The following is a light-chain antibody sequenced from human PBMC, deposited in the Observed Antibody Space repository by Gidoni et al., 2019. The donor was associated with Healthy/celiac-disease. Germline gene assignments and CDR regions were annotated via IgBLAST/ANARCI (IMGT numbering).Light chain of an antibody. CDR1: QSVSSY. CDR3: QQRSNWLALT. V-gene: IGKV3-11*01. Sequence: EIVLTQSPATLSLSPGERATISCRASQSVSSYLAWYQQKPGQAPRLLIYDASNRATGIPARFSCSGSGTYFTLTISSLEPEDVAVYYCQQRSNWLALTFGGGTKVEIK. CDR2: DAS. J-gene: IGKJ4*01.